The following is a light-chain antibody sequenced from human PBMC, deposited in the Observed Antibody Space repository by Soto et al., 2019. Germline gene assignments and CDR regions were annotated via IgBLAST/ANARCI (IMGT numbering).Light chain of an antibody. CDR2: GAS. J-gene: IGKJ3*01. Sequence: EIVLTQSPGTLSLSPGERATLSCRASQSVSSSYLAWYQQKPGQAPRLLIYGASGRATGIPDRFSGSGSGTDFTLTISRLEPXDXXXXXXXXXXXSPIFTFGPGTKVDIK. CDR1: QSVSSSY. CDR3: XXXXXSPIFT. V-gene: IGKV3-20*01.